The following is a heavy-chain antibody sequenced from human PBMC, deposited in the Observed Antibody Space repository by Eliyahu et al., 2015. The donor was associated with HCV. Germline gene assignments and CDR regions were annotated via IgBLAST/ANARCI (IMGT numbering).Heavy chain of an antibody. CDR3: AREGGDYGDTNWFDP. J-gene: IGHJ5*02. Sequence: EVQLVESGGGXVQPGXSLRLSCAASXXTVXSNYMXWVRQAPGKGLEWVSVIYSGGSTYYADSVKGRFTISRDNSKNTLYLQMNSLRAEDTAVYYCAREGGDYGDTNWFDPWGQGTLVTVSS. CDR2: IYSGGST. V-gene: IGHV3-66*01. D-gene: IGHD4-17*01. CDR1: XXTVXSNY.